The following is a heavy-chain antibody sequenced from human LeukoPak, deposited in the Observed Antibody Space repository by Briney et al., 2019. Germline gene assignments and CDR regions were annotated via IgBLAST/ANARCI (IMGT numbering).Heavy chain of an antibody. Sequence: GGSLRLSCAASGFTFSSYAMIWLRQAPGKGLEWVSALSGSGGSTYYADPVKGRFTISRDNSKNTLYLQMNSLRAEDTAVYYCAKAPQKMADRCYFDYWGQGTLVTVSS. CDR3: AKAPQKMADRCYFDY. V-gene: IGHV3-23*01. J-gene: IGHJ4*02. CDR1: GFTFSSYA. D-gene: IGHD5-24*01. CDR2: LSGSGGST.